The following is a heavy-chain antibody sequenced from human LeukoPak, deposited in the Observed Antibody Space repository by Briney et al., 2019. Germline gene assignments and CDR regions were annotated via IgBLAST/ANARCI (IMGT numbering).Heavy chain of an antibody. D-gene: IGHD5-12*01. CDR1: GFTFSSYA. CDR2: ISGSGGST. V-gene: IGHV3-23*01. Sequence: PGGSLRLSCAASGFTFSSYAMSWVRQAPGKGLEWVSAISGSGGSTYYADSVKGRFTISRDNSKNTLYLQMNSLRAEDTAVYYCAKVLRRDGYNFFSRISQAAGPTARNDAFDIWGQGTMVTVSS. J-gene: IGHJ3*02. CDR3: AKVLRRDGYNFFSRISQAAGPTARNDAFDI.